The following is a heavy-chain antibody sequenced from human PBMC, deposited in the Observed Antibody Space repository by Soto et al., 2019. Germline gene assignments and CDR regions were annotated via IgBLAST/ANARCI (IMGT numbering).Heavy chain of an antibody. CDR2: INDDGTRT. J-gene: IGHJ4*02. CDR1: GFVFNMYW. CDR3: IRGPRPSSVGTGAF. Sequence: GGSLRLSCAASGFVFNMYWMHWVRQVPGEGPEWVTRINDDGTRTDYADSAKGRFTISRDNAKDILYRQMNALRVDDTAVYYCIRGPRPSSVGTGAFWGQGTLVTVSS. D-gene: IGHD3-10*01. V-gene: IGHV3-74*01.